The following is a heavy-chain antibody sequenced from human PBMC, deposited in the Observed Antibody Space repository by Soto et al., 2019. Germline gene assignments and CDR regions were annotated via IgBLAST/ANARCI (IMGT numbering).Heavy chain of an antibody. CDR2: ISGSGGST. Sequence: TGGSLRLSCAASGFTFSSYAMSWVRQAPGKGLEWVSAISGSGGSTYYADSVKGRFTISRDNSKNTLYLQMNSLRAEDTAVYYCAKTDIVVVVAALHYWGQGTLVTVSS. D-gene: IGHD2-15*01. CDR3: AKTDIVVVVAALHY. J-gene: IGHJ4*02. CDR1: GFTFSSYA. V-gene: IGHV3-23*01.